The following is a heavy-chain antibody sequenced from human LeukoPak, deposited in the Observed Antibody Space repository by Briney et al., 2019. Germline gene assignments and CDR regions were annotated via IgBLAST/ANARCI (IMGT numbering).Heavy chain of an antibody. Sequence: SVKVSCKASGGTFSSYAISWVRQAPGQGLDWMGGIIPIFGTANYAQKFQGRVTITADESTSTAYMELSSLRSEDTAVYYCASNYGSGSYTAWGQGTLVTVSS. CDR1: GGTFSSYA. J-gene: IGHJ5*02. V-gene: IGHV1-69*01. D-gene: IGHD3-10*01. CDR3: ASNYGSGSYTA. CDR2: IIPIFGTA.